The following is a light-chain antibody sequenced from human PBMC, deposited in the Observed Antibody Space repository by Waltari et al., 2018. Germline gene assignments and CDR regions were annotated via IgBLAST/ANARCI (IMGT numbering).Light chain of an antibody. Sequence: GLTQSPAILSLSPGERASLSCRASQSVTNYLAWYQQKPGQAPRLLIYDTSNRATGIPARFSGSGFGTDFTLTISSLEPEDFAVYYCQQRRNWPLTFGGGTKVEIK. CDR1: QSVTNY. CDR3: QQRRNWPLT. J-gene: IGKJ4*01. V-gene: IGKV3-11*01. CDR2: DTS.